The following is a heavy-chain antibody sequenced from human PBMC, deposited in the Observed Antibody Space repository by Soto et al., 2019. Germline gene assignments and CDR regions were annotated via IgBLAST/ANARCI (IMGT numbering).Heavy chain of an antibody. CDR1: GYTFTSYG. V-gene: IGHV1-18*01. D-gene: IGHD4-17*01. J-gene: IGHJ3*02. CDR3: VRSDYGDHYDAFAI. Sequence: QVQLVQSGAEVKKPGASVKVSCKASGYTFTSYGISWVRQAPGQGLEWMGWVSAYNGNTNYVQKLQGRVTMTTDTSMVTAYMELRSLRSDDTAVYYCVRSDYGDHYDAFAIWGQGTMVTVSS. CDR2: VSAYNGNT.